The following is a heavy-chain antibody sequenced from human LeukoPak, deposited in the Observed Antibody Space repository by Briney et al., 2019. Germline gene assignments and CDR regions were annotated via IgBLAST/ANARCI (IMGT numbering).Heavy chain of an antibody. CDR1: GGSISSYY. D-gene: IGHD3-10*01. CDR2: IYYSGST. J-gene: IGHJ5*02. Sequence: SETLSLTCTVSGGSISSYYWSWIRQPPGKGLGWIGYIYYSGSTNYNPSLKSRVTISVDTSKNQFSLKLSSVTAADTAVYYCARMADYGSGSYGVNWFDPWGQGTLVTVSS. CDR3: ARMADYGSGSYGVNWFDP. V-gene: IGHV4-59*08.